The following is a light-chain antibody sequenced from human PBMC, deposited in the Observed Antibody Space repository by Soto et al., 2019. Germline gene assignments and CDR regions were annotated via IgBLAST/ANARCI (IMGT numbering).Light chain of an antibody. J-gene: IGKJ1*01. CDR1: QSINTY. CDR2: AAS. CDR3: QQSYNART. V-gene: IGKV1-39*01. Sequence: DIQMTQSPSSLSASVGDRVTITCRARQSINTYLNWYQQKPGKAPKLLIYAASNLQSGVPSRFSGSGSGTDFTLTISGLQPEDSATYYCQQSYNARTFGQGTKVDIK.